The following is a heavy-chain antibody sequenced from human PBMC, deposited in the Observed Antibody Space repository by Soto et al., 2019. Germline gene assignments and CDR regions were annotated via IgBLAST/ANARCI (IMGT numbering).Heavy chain of an antibody. Sequence: WASVKVSCKASGVTFSSYSISLLLQAPGQGLEWMGGIIPSVVTANDAQNFQGRVTITAHKSTSTAYMELSSLRSEDTAVYYCARSRRYHFWSGYPVGLTRPYWFDPWGQGTLVTVSS. CDR3: ARSRRYHFWSGYPVGLTRPYWFDP. V-gene: IGHV1-69*06. J-gene: IGHJ5*02. D-gene: IGHD3-3*01. CDR2: IIPSVVTA. CDR1: GVTFSSYS.